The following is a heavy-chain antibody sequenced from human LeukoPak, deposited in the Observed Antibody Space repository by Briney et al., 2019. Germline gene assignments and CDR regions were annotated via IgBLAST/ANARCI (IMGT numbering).Heavy chain of an antibody. CDR1: GGTFSSYA. D-gene: IGHD2-15*01. V-gene: IGHV1-69*05. Sequence: SVKVSCKAPGGTFSSYAISWVRQAPGQGLEWMGRIIPIFGTANYAQKFQGRVTITTDESTSTAYMELSSLRSEDTAVYYCAGPPYCSGGSCYDSMDAFDIWGQGTMVTVSS. J-gene: IGHJ3*02. CDR2: IIPIFGTA. CDR3: AGPPYCSGGSCYDSMDAFDI.